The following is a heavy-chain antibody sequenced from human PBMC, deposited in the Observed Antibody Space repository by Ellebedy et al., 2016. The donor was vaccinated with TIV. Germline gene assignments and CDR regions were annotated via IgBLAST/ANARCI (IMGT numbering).Heavy chain of an antibody. CDR2: ISSRGSTI. Sequence: GESLKISCAASGFTFSDYYMSWIRQAPGKGLEWVSYISSRGSTIYYADPVKGRFTISRDNAKNSLYLQMNSLRAEDTAVYYCARDHRPPYYDSSGYHGCWGQGTLVTVSS. J-gene: IGHJ4*02. D-gene: IGHD3-22*01. V-gene: IGHV3-11*04. CDR1: GFTFSDYY. CDR3: ARDHRPPYYDSSGYHGC.